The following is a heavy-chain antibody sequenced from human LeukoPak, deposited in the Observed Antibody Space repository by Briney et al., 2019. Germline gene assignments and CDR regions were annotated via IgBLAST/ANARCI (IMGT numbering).Heavy chain of an antibody. CDR1: GGTFSSDA. Sequence: GASVKVSCKASGGTFSSDAISWVRQAPGQGLEWMGGIIPIFGTANYAQKFQGRVTITADESTSTAYMELSSLRSEDTAVYYCARVKGPYSSSSDYWGQGTLVTVSS. CDR3: ARVKGPYSSSSDY. D-gene: IGHD6-6*01. CDR2: IIPIFGTA. V-gene: IGHV1-69*13. J-gene: IGHJ4*02.